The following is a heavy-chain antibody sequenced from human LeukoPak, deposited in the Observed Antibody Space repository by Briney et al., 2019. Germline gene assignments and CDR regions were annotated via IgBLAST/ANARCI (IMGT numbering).Heavy chain of an antibody. Sequence: ASVKVSCKASGYTFTSYGINWVRQAPGQGLEWMGWINPYGDNTNYVQKLQDRVTMTTDTSTSTAYMELRSLRSDDTAVYYCARGALHCSGGSCHPGYFDYWGQGTLVTVSS. V-gene: IGHV1-18*01. CDR1: GYTFTSYG. CDR3: ARGALHCSGGSCHPGYFDY. J-gene: IGHJ4*02. D-gene: IGHD2-15*01. CDR2: INPYGDNT.